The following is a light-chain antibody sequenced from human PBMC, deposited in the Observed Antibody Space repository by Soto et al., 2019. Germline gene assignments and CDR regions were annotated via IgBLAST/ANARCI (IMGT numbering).Light chain of an antibody. CDR1: QGISSY. V-gene: IGKV1-9*01. CDR2: DAS. J-gene: IGKJ1*01. Sequence: IQLTQSPSSLSASVGDRVTITCRASQGISSYLGWYQQKPGKAPNLLIYDASTLHSGVPSRFSGGGSGTDFTLTISSLQPEDFAVYYCQQRSMWPWTFGQGTKVEIK. CDR3: QQRSMWPWT.